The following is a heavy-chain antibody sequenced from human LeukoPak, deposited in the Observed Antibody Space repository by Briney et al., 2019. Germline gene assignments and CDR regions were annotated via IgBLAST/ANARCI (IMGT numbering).Heavy chain of an antibody. V-gene: IGHV1-69*05. D-gene: IGHD6-19*01. J-gene: IGHJ4*02. CDR2: IITIFGTA. CDR3: ARDLRYSSVPYFDY. CDR1: GGTFSSYA. Sequence: GSSVKVSCKASGGTFSSYAISWVRQAPGQGLEWMGRIITIFGTANYAQKFQGRVTITTDESTSTAYMELSSLRSEDTAVYYCARDLRYSSVPYFDYWGQGTLVTVSS.